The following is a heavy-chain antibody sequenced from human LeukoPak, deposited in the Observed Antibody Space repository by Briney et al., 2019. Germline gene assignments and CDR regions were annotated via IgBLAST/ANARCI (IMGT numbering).Heavy chain of an antibody. Sequence: GGSLRLSCAAPGCTFSSYARSWVRQTPGKGLEWVSAISSSGGGTHYADSVKGRFTISRDNSKNTLYLQMNSLRAEDTALYYCAREKAATGFFDYWGQGTLVTVSS. J-gene: IGHJ4*02. V-gene: IGHV3-23*01. CDR3: AREKAATGFFDY. CDR2: ISSSGGGT. CDR1: GCTFSSYA. D-gene: IGHD6-13*01.